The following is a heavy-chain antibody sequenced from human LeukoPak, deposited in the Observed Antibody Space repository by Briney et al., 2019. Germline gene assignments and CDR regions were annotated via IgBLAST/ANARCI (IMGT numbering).Heavy chain of an antibody. Sequence: PGGSLRLSCAASGFTFSSYWMSWVRQAPGKGVEWVANIKQDGSEKYYVDSVKGRFTISRDNANTSLYLQMNSLRAEDTAVYYCARDHGRYQLRNPNWFDPWGQGTLVTVSS. CDR1: GFTFSSYW. J-gene: IGHJ5*02. V-gene: IGHV3-7*01. CDR2: IKQDGSEK. CDR3: ARDHGRYQLRNPNWFDP. D-gene: IGHD2-2*01.